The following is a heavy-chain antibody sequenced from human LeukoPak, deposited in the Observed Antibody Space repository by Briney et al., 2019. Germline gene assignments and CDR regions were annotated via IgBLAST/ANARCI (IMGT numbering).Heavy chain of an antibody. J-gene: IGHJ4*02. CDR2: INHSGST. CDR1: GGFFSGYY. V-gene: IGHV4-34*01. D-gene: IGHD3-10*01. Sequence: SETLSLTCAVYGGFFSGYYWSWIRQPPGKGLEWIGEINHSGSTNYNPSLKSRVTISVDTSKNQFSLKLSSVTAADTAVYYCARRPMVRGVIIRYYFDYWGQGTLVTVSS. CDR3: ARRPMVRGVIIRYYFDY.